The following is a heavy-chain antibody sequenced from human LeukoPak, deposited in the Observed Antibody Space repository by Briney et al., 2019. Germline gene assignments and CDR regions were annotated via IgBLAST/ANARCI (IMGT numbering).Heavy chain of an antibody. D-gene: IGHD2-2*01. CDR1: GGSIGSGGYY. Sequence: PSETLSLTCTVSGGSIGSGGYYWSWIRQHPGKGLEWIGYISYSGSTYYNPSLKSRVTISVDTSKNQFSLKLSSVTAADTAVYYCVRVVVPAALYYYYYYMDVWGKGTTVTVSS. CDR2: ISYSGST. V-gene: IGHV4-31*03. J-gene: IGHJ6*03. CDR3: VRVVVPAALYYYYYYMDV.